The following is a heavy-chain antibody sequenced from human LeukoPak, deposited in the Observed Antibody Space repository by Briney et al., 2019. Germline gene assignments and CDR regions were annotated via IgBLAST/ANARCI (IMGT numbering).Heavy chain of an antibody. CDR3: ARDLGHINWFDP. CDR1: GYTFTGYY. CDR2: INPNSGGT. Sequence: ASVKVSCKSSGYTFTGYYMHWVRQAPGQGLEWMGWINPNSGGTNYAQKFQGRVTMTRDTSISTAYMELSRLRSDDTAVYYCARDLGHINWFDPWGQGTLVTVSS. V-gene: IGHV1-2*02. J-gene: IGHJ5*02. D-gene: IGHD2-21*01.